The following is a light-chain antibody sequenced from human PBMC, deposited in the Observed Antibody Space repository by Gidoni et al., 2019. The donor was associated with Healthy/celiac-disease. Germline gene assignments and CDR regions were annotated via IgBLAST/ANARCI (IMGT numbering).Light chain of an antibody. V-gene: IGKV1-39*01. CDR1: QSISSY. Sequence: DSHMTQVPSALSASVGDRVTITCRASQSISSYLNLYQQKPGKAPKLLIYAASSLQSGVPPRFSGSGSGTDFTLTISSLQPEDFATYYCQQSYSTPVTFGQGTKVEIK. CDR3: QQSYSTPVT. CDR2: AAS. J-gene: IGKJ1*01.